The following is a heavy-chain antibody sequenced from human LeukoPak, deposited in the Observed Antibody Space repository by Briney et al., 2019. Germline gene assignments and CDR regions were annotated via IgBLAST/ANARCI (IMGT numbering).Heavy chain of an antibody. CDR1: GFTFSSYE. CDR3: ARAFYGDLDY. Sequence: GGALRLSCAASGFTFSSYEINWVRPAPGKGLEWVSYISSGGSTVYYADSVKGRFTISTDNAKNSLYLQMSSLRAEDTAVYYCARAFYGDLDYWGQGTLVTVSS. CDR2: ISSGGSTV. J-gene: IGHJ4*02. D-gene: IGHD4-17*01. V-gene: IGHV3-48*03.